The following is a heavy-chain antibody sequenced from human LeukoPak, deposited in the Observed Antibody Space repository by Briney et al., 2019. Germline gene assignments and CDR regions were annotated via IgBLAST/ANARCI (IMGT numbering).Heavy chain of an antibody. Sequence: GGSLRLSCAASGFTFSSYAMSWVRQAPGKGLEWVSAFSGSGGSTYYADSVKGRFTISRDNSKNTLYLQMNSLRAEDTAVYYCAKDRAVLRYFDWLFIFDYWGQGTLVTVSS. J-gene: IGHJ4*02. D-gene: IGHD3-9*01. CDR3: AKDRAVLRYFDWLFIFDY. CDR1: GFTFSSYA. V-gene: IGHV3-23*01. CDR2: FSGSGGST.